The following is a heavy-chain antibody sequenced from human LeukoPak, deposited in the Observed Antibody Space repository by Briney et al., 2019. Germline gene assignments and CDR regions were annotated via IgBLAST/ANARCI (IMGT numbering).Heavy chain of an antibody. CDR3: AASRYDYGDYVPLVY. CDR2: INHSGST. CDR1: GGSFSGYY. Sequence: PSETLSLTCAVYGGSFSGYYWSWIRQPPGKGLEWIGEINHSGSTNYNPSLKSRVTISVDTSKNQFSLKLSSVTAEDTTVYYCAASRYDYGDYVPLVYWGQGTLVTVSS. D-gene: IGHD4-17*01. V-gene: IGHV4-34*01. J-gene: IGHJ4*02.